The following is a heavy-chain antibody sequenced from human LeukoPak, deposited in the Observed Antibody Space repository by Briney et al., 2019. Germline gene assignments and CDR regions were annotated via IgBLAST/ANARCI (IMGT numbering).Heavy chain of an antibody. CDR1: GFTFRSFE. J-gene: IGHJ6*02. CDR3: ARPSVRGVIYGMEV. CDR2: ISSSGTTI. Sequence: PGGSLRLSCAASGFTFRSFEMNWVRQAPGKGLEWVSYISSSGTTIYYADSVKGRFTISRDNAKNSVYLQMNSLRAEDTAVYYCARPSVRGVIYGMEVWGQGTTVTVSS. V-gene: IGHV3-48*03. D-gene: IGHD3-10*01.